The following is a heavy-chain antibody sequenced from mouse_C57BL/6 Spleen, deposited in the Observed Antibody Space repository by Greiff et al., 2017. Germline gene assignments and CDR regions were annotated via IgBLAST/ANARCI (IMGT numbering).Heavy chain of an antibody. CDR1: GYTFTSYW. Sequence: QVQLQQPGAELVRPGTSVKLSCKASGYTFTSYWMHWVKQRPGQGLEWIGVIDPSDSYTNYNQKFKGKATLTVDTSSSTAYMQLSSLTSEDSAVYYCASWDGDWYFDVWGTGTTVTVSS. CDR2: IDPSDSYT. V-gene: IGHV1-59*01. CDR3: ASWDGDWYFDV. J-gene: IGHJ1*03. D-gene: IGHD4-1*01.